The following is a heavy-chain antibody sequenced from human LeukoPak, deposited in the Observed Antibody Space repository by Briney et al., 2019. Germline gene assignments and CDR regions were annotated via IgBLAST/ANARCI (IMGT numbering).Heavy chain of an antibody. CDR3: ARSIKGVIILYYFFYMDV. CDR2: IIYSGNT. CDR1: GGSINSNSYY. D-gene: IGHD3-10*01. V-gene: IGHV4-39*07. J-gene: IGHJ6*03. Sequence: SETLSLTCTVSGGSINSNSYYWGWIRQPPGKGLEWVGTIIYSGNTYYNPSLKSRVTISLDTSKNHFSLRLSSVTAADTAVYYCARSIKGVIILYYFFYMDVWGKGTTVTVSS.